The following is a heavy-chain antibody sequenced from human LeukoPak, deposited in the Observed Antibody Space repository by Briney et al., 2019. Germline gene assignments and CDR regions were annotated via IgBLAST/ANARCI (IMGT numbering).Heavy chain of an antibody. CDR1: GGSISSYY. Sequence: SETLSLTCTVSGGSISSYYWSWIRQPPGKGLEWVGYIYYSGSTNYNPSLKSRVTISVDTSNNQFSLRLSSVTAADTAVYYCANDHSSSSPPKYWGHGTLVTVS. V-gene: IGHV4-59*01. D-gene: IGHD6-6*01. CDR3: ANDHSSSSPPKY. CDR2: IYYSGST. J-gene: IGHJ4*01.